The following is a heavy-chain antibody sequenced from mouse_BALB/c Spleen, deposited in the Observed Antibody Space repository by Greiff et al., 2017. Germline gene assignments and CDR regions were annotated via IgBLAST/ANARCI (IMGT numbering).Heavy chain of an antibody. V-gene: IGHV7-3*02. Sequence: EVKLMESGGGLVQPGGSLRLSCATSGFTFTDYYMSWVSQPPGKALEWLGFIRNKANGYTTEYSESVKGLFTISRDNSQSILYLQMNTLRAEDSAAYDCARDNGKGVDYWGQGTTLTVSS. D-gene: IGHD2-1*01. CDR1: GFTFTDYY. CDR3: ARDNGKGVDY. J-gene: IGHJ2*01. CDR2: IRNKANGYTT.